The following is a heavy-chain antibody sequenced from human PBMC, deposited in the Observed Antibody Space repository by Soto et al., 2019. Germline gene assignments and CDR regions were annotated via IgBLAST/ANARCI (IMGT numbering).Heavy chain of an antibody. D-gene: IGHD2-21*02. J-gene: IGHJ6*02. CDR3: AKDPQYCGGDCYSSSTYYYYGMDV. Sequence: GGSLRLSCAASGFTFSSYAMSWVRQAPGKGLEWVSAISGSGGSTYYADSVKGRFTISRDNSKNTLYLQMNSLRAEDTAVYYCAKDPQYCGGDCYSSSTYYYYGMDVWGQGTTVTVSS. V-gene: IGHV3-23*01. CDR1: GFTFSSYA. CDR2: ISGSGGST.